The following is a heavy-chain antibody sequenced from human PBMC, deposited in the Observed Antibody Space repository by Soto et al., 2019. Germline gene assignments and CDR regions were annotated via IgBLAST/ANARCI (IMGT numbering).Heavy chain of an antibody. J-gene: IGHJ1*01. CDR2: INQAGTTK. CDR1: GFTVSTHW. CDR3: ARPMYSTSWFNDFQH. D-gene: IGHD6-13*01. Sequence: EVQLVESGGGLVQPGGSLRLSCAASGFTVSTHWMSWVRQAPEKGLEWVASINQAGTTKYYVDSVNGRFTISRDNAQNSLYMQMNSLRAEDTAVYYCARPMYSTSWFNDFQHWGRGTLVTVSS. V-gene: IGHV3-7*01.